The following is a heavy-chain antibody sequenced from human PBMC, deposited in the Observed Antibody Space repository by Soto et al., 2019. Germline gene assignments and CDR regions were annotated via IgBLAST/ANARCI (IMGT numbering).Heavy chain of an antibody. J-gene: IGHJ4*02. V-gene: IGHV1-8*01. Sequence: GGPVKVSCKASGYTFTSYDINWVRQATGQGLEWMGWMNPNSGNTGYAQKFQGRVTMTRNTSISTAYMELSSLRSEDTAVYYCARGGWLQFYYFDYWGQGTLVTVSS. D-gene: IGHD5-12*01. CDR1: GYTFTSYD. CDR2: MNPNSGNT. CDR3: ARGGWLQFYYFDY.